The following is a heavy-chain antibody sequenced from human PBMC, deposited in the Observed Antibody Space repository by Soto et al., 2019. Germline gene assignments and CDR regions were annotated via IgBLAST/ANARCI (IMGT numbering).Heavy chain of an antibody. V-gene: IGHV1-69*10. J-gene: IGHJ4*02. Sequence: ASVKVSCKASGGTFSSYAISWVRQAPGQGLEWMGGIIPILGIANYAQKFQGRVTITADKSTSTAYMELSSLRSEDTAVYYCARVGYYYDSSGYYFDYWGQGTLVTVSS. CDR3: ARVGYYYDSSGYYFDY. CDR2: IIPILGIA. CDR1: GGTFSSYA. D-gene: IGHD3-22*01.